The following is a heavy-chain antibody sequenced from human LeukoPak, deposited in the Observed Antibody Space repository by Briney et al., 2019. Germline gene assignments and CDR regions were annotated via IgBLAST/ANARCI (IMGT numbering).Heavy chain of an antibody. CDR1: VGSPSKGGYY. CDR3: ARDGGLFGAYV. Sequence: SETLSLTSTQSVGSPSKGGYYSAWIRQPPGTGLECIVSIYYGGNTYYNPSLKSRVTISVDASKNQFSLRLNAVNAADWAVYLRARDGGLFGAYVWGQGTLVTVSS. D-gene: IGHD5-12*01. CDR2: IYYGGNT. V-gene: IGHV4-39*02. J-gene: IGHJ4*02.